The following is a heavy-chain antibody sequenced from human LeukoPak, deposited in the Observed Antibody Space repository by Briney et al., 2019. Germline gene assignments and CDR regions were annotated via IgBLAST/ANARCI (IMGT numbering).Heavy chain of an antibody. Sequence: GGSLRLSCAASGFTFSSYGMHWVRQAPGKGLEWVAFIRYDGSNKYYADSVKGRFTISRDNSKNTLYLQMNSLRAEDTAMYYCAKDGGFYSSSWYPDWGQGTLVTVSS. D-gene: IGHD6-13*01. V-gene: IGHV3-30*02. J-gene: IGHJ4*02. CDR1: GFTFSSYG. CDR3: AKDGGFYSSSWYPD. CDR2: IRYDGSNK.